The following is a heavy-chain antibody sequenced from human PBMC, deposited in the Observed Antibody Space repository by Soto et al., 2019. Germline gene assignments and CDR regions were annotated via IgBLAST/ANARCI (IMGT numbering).Heavy chain of an antibody. V-gene: IGHV1-58*02. Sequence: ASVKVSCKASGFTFTSSAMQWVRQARGQRLEWIGWIVVGSGNTNYAQKFQERVTITRDMSTSTAYMELSSLRSEDTAVYYCAAGSRYYDFWSGYYGARSDAFDIWGQGTMVTVSS. CDR3: AAGSRYYDFWSGYYGARSDAFDI. CDR1: GFTFTSSA. D-gene: IGHD3-3*01. CDR2: IVVGSGNT. J-gene: IGHJ3*02.